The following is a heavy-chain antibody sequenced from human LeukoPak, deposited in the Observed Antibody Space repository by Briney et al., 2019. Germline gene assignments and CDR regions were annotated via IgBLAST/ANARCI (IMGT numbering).Heavy chain of an antibody. D-gene: IGHD3-10*01. CDR3: AGVLLWFGEGGAFDI. CDR1: GFTFSSYS. Sequence: GGSLRLSCAASGFTFSSYSMNWVRQAPGKGLEWVSSISSSSSYIYYADSMKGRFTFSKDNAKNSLYLQINGTRAEAPAVYYCAGVLLWFGEGGAFDIWGQGTMVTVSS. J-gene: IGHJ3*02. V-gene: IGHV3-21*01. CDR2: ISSSSSYI.